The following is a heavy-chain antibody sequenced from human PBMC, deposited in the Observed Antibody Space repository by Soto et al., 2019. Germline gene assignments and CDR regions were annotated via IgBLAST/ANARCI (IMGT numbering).Heavy chain of an antibody. J-gene: IGHJ3*02. D-gene: IGHD2-2*01. V-gene: IGHV3-23*01. CDR1: GFIFSSSA. Sequence: GGSLRLSCAASGFIFSSSAMNWVRQAPGKGLEWVSAISGSGGSTYYADSVKGRFTISRDNSKNTLYLQMNSLRAEDTAVYYCAREGGIVVVPAADQNAFDIWGQGTMVTVSS. CDR2: ISGSGGST. CDR3: AREGGIVVVPAADQNAFDI.